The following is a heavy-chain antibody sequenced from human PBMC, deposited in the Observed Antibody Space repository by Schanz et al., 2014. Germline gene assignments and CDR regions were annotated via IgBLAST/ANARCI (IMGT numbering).Heavy chain of an antibody. CDR1: GFTFSTYW. CDR3: AMGGYQLHH. D-gene: IGHD1-7*01. Sequence: EVQLVESGGGLVQPGGSLRLSCAASGFTFSTYWMNWVRQAPGKGLVWVSHINSDGTTTTYADSVKGRFTISRDNAENTLYLQMNSLRVEDTAVYYWAMGGYQLHHWGQGTLVTVSS. V-gene: IGHV3-74*01. J-gene: IGHJ4*02. CDR2: INSDGTTT.